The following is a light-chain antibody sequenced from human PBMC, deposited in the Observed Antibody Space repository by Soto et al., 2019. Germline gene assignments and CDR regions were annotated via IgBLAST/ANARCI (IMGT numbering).Light chain of an antibody. V-gene: IGKV3-20*01. Sequence: EIVLTQSPGTLSLSPGERATLSCRASQSVSSSYFSWYQQRPGQAPRLLIYGASSRATGIPDRFSGSGSGTDFTLTISRLEPEDSAVYYCQQYGSSPTFGQGTKVDIK. CDR2: GAS. CDR3: QQYGSSPT. CDR1: QSVSSSY. J-gene: IGKJ1*01.